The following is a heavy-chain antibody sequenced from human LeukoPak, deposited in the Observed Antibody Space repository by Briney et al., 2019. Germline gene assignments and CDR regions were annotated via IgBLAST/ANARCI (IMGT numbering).Heavy chain of an antibody. D-gene: IGHD3-3*01. CDR1: GGSINGYY. V-gene: IGHV4-59*01. CDR2: VYCSGSS. CDR3: QSRFLEWLLDY. Sequence: SETLSLTCTVSGGSINGYYWTWIRQSPGKGLEWIGYVYCSGSSNYNPSLKSRVTISADTSKNQFSLKLTSVTAADTAIYYCQSRFLEWLLDYWGQGTLVTVSS. J-gene: IGHJ4*02.